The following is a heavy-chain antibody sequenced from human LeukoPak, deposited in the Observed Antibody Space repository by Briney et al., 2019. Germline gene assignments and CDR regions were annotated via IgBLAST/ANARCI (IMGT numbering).Heavy chain of an antibody. Sequence: SETLSLTCTVSGGSISSSSYYWGWIRQPPGKGLEWIGSIYYSGSTYYNPSLKSRVTISVDTSKNQFSLKLSSVTAADTAVYYCARLAYYDFLFDPWGQGTLVTVSS. CDR1: GGSISSSSYY. V-gene: IGHV4-39*01. J-gene: IGHJ5*02. CDR3: ARLAYYDFLFDP. D-gene: IGHD3-3*01. CDR2: IYYSGST.